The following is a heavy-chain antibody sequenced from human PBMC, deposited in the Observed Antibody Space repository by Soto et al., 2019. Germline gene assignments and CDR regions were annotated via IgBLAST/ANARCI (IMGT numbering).Heavy chain of an antibody. D-gene: IGHD2-2*01. J-gene: IGHJ4*02. CDR2: INHSGST. V-gene: IGHV4-34*01. CDR1: GGSFSGYY. CDR3: ARICRSVVVPAPYDFDY. Sequence: SETRSLTCAVYGGSFSGYYCSWIRHPPGKGLKGIGEINHSGSTNYNPSLKSRVTISVDTSKIQFSLKLSSVAAADTAVYCCARICRSVVVPAPYDFDYWGQGTLVTVSS.